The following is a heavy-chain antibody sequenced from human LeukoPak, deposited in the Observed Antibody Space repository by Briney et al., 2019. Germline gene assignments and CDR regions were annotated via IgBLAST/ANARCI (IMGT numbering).Heavy chain of an antibody. CDR2: IYASGST. V-gene: IGHV4-4*07. CDR1: GGSTSSYY. CDR3: ARLIRSLRNYFDY. J-gene: IGHJ4*02. Sequence: SQTLSLTCTVSGGSTSSYYWSWIRQPAGKGLEWIGRIYASGSTTYNPSLKSRVTISLDTSKNQFSLKLSSVTAADTAVYYCARLIRSLRNYFDYWGQGTLVTVSS.